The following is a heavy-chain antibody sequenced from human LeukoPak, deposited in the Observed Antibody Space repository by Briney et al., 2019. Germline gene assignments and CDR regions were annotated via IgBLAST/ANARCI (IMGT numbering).Heavy chain of an antibody. CDR2: ISSSGSTI. CDR3: AREGGSSGWFGLFIDY. V-gene: IGHV3-48*03. CDR1: GFTFSSYE. D-gene: IGHD6-19*01. Sequence: GGSLRLSCAASGFTFSSYEMNWVRQAPGKGLEWVSYISSSGSTIYYADSVKGRFTISRDNAKTSLYLQMNSLTAEDTAVYYCAREGGSSGWFGLFIDYWGQGPLVTVSS. J-gene: IGHJ4*02.